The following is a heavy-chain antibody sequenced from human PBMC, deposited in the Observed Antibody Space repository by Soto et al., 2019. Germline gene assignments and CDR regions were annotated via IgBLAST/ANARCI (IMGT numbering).Heavy chain of an antibody. J-gene: IGHJ4*02. CDR1: GGTFSSYI. D-gene: IGHD1-26*01. CDR2: IIPILGIA. V-gene: IGHV1-69*02. Sequence: QVQLVQSGAEVKKPGSSVKVSCKASGGTFSSYIISWVRQAPGQGLEWMGRIIPILGIANYAQKFQGRVTITADKSTSTAYMELSSLRSEDTAVYYCARFPQTDRVGAAYFDYGGQGTLVTVSS. CDR3: ARFPQTDRVGAAYFDY.